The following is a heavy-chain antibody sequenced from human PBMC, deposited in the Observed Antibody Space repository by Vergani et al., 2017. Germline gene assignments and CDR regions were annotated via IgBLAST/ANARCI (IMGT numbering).Heavy chain of an antibody. CDR3: ARDRYFDWLLYPPYDYYYGMDV. V-gene: IGHV3-23*04. CDR2: ISGSGGST. D-gene: IGHD3-9*01. Sequence: VQLVESGGGLVQPGGSLRLSCAASGFTFSSYAMSWVRQAPGKGLEWVSAISGSGGSTSYADSVKGRFTISRDNSKNTLYLQMNSLRAEDTAVYYCARDRYFDWLLYPPYDYYYGMDVWGQGTPVTVSS. CDR1: GFTFSSYA. J-gene: IGHJ6*02.